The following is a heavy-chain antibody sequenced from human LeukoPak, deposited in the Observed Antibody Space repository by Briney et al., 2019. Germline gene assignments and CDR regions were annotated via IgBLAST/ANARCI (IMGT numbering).Heavy chain of an antibody. CDR2: IYSGGST. CDR3: ARDEGKY. CDR1: GFTVSSNY. J-gene: IGHJ4*02. Sequence: VGSLRLSCEASGFTVSSNYMSWVRQAPGKGLEWVSVIYSGGSTYYADSVKGRFTISRDNSKNTLYLQMNSLRAEDTAVYYCARDEGKYWGQGTLVTVSS. V-gene: IGHV3-66*02.